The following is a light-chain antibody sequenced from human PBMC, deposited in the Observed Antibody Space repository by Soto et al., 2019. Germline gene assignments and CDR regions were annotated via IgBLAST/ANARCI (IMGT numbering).Light chain of an antibody. CDR2: EGS. V-gene: IGLV2-23*01. Sequence: QAVLPQPASVVGSPGLSVTISCPGTSSDVHTSNTAPSYQQCPGNVPKLLIYEGSKRPSGVSTRFSGSKSCNTASLTISGLQAEDEADYYCCSYTGSTTYYVFGTGTKVTVL. CDR1: SSDVHTSNT. CDR3: CSYTGSTTYYV. J-gene: IGLJ1*01.